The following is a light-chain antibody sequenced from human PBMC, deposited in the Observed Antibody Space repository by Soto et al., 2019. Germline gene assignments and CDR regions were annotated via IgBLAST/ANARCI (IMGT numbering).Light chain of an antibody. CDR3: QQRSNWPPGVT. J-gene: IGKJ4*01. CDR2: DAS. V-gene: IGKV3-11*01. Sequence: EIVLTQSPATLSLSPGERATLSCRASQSVSSYLAWYNHKPGQAPRLLIYDASNRATGIPARFSGSGSGTDFTFTLSSREPEDFAVDYCQQRSNWPPGVTFGGGTKVEIK. CDR1: QSVSSY.